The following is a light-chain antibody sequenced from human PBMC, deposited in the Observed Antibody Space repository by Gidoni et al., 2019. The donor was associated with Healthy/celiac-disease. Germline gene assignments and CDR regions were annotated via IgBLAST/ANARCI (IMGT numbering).Light chain of an antibody. CDR2: KAS. Sequence: DIQMIQSPSTLSASVGDRGTITCRASQSISSGLAWYQQKQGKAPKLLSYKASSLESGVPSRCSGSGSGTEFTLTISSLQPDDFATYYCQQYNSYPYSFGQGTKLEIK. CDR1: QSISSG. J-gene: IGKJ2*03. V-gene: IGKV1-5*03. CDR3: QQYNSYPYS.